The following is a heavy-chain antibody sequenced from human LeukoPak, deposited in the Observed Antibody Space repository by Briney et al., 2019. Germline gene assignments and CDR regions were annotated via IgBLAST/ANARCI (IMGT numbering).Heavy chain of an antibody. CDR3: AKAGSSWYGVFDAFDI. Sequence: GGSLRLSCAASGFTFSSYAMSWVRQAPGKGLEWVSAISGSGGSTYYADSVKGRFTISRDNSKNTLYLQMNSLRAEDTAVYYCAKAGSSWYGVFDAFDIWGQGTMVTVSS. V-gene: IGHV3-23*01. CDR1: GFTFSSYA. CDR2: ISGSGGST. D-gene: IGHD6-13*01. J-gene: IGHJ3*02.